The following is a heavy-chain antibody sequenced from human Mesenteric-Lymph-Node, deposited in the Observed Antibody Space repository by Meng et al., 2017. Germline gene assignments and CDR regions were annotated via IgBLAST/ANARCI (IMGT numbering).Heavy chain of an antibody. V-gene: IGHV4-30-4*01. D-gene: IGHD5-12*01. CDR2: IYYSGST. J-gene: IGHJ4*02. Sequence: QVQLQESGPGLVKPSQTLSLICTVSGGSISSGDYYWSWIRQPPGNGLEWIGYIYYSGSTYYNPSLKSRVTISVDTSKNQFSLRLSSVTAADTAVYYCARDLGVATSIAGFVYWGQGTLVTVSS. CDR1: GGSISSGDYY. CDR3: ARDLGVATSIAGFVY.